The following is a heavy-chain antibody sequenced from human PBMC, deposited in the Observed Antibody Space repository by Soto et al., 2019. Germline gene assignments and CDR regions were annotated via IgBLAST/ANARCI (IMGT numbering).Heavy chain of an antibody. CDR2: ISGSGDST. J-gene: IGHJ4*02. V-gene: IGHV3-23*01. CDR1: GFSFSSYA. D-gene: IGHD6-19*01. CDR3: ARASSGWYFDY. Sequence: EVQLLESGGGLVQPGGSLRLSCAASGFSFSSYAMNWVRQAPGKGLEWVSVISGSGDSTYYADSVKGRFTISRDNSTNTLYLQMISLRAEDTAVYFCARASSGWYFDYWGQGTLVIVSS.